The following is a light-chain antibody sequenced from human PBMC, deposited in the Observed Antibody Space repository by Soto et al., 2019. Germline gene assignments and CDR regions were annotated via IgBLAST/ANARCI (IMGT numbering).Light chain of an antibody. CDR3: HQCRSSPPWT. V-gene: IGKV3-20*01. CDR2: GAS. Sequence: EIVLTQSPGTLSLSPGERATLSCRASQSIGSSYLAWYQQKPGQAPRLLIYGASNRATGIPDRFSGSGSGTDFTLTISRLEPEDFAVYYWHQCRSSPPWTFGQGTKVEIK. J-gene: IGKJ1*01. CDR1: QSIGSSY.